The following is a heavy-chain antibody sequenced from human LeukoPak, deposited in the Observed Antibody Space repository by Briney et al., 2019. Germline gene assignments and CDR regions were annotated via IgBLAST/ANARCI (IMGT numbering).Heavy chain of an antibody. Sequence: SETLSLTCTVSGGXISSYYCSWIRQPPGKGLEWIGYIYYSGSTNYNPSLKSRVTISVDTSKNQFSLKLSSVTAADTAVYYCARDRGSVLGFDPWGQGTLVTVSS. CDR3: ARDRGSVLGFDP. V-gene: IGHV4-59*01. D-gene: IGHD3-10*01. CDR1: GGXISSYY. CDR2: IYYSGST. J-gene: IGHJ5*02.